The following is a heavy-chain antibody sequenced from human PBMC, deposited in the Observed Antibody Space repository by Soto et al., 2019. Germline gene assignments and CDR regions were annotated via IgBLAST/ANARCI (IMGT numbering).Heavy chain of an antibody. Sequence: EVQLLESGGGLVQPGGSRRLSCVASGVIFSNYAMTWVRQAPGKGLEWVSSIRISGWTSYGDTVKGRFTISRDNSKNTLYLEMNGLRDEDTAVYYCARDPNGDYIGAFEIWGQGIMVTVSS. D-gene: IGHD4-17*01. CDR2: IRISGWT. CDR1: GVIFSNYA. J-gene: IGHJ3*02. V-gene: IGHV3-23*01. CDR3: ARDPNGDYIGAFEI.